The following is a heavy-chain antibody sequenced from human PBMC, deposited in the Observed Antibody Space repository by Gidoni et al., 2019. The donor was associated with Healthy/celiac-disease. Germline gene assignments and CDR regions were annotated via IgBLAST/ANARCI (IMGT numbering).Heavy chain of an antibody. CDR1: GGTFSSSA. D-gene: IGHD4-17*01. CDR2: IIPIFGTA. J-gene: IGHJ4*02. Sequence: QVQLVQSGAEVKQPGSSVKGSCMASGGTFSSSAISWVRQAPGQGLEWMGGIIPIFGTANYAQKFQGRVTITADESTSTAYMELSSLRSEDTAVYYCARVDRGTTVTTEGNDYWGQGTLVTVSS. CDR3: ARVDRGTTVTTEGNDY. V-gene: IGHV1-69*01.